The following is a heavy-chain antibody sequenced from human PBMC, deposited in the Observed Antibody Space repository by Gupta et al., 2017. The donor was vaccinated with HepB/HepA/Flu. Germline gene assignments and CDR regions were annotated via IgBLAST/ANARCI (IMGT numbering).Heavy chain of an antibody. Sequence: EVQLLGSGGGLVQRGGSLRLSCAASGFTFSSCAMSWVRQAPGRGLEWVSAISKSGGSTYYADYVKSRFTISRDSSKNNLYLEMNSLRAEDTAVYCCEKDWRRWAIDIWGQGTMVTVSS. D-gene: IGHD5-24*01. CDR3: EKDWRRWAIDI. CDR2: ISKSGGST. CDR1: GFTFSSCA. V-gene: IGHV3-23*01. J-gene: IGHJ3*02.